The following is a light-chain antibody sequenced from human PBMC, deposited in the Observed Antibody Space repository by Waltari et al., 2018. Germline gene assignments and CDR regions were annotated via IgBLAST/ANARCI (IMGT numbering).Light chain of an antibody. V-gene: IGLV1-47*01. Sequence: QSVLTQPPSTSGSPGQRVTIFCSGSNSNIGNDDVYWYQQLPGSAPQLLIYRTERRPSGVPERFAGSKSGTSASLAISGLRSEDEGDYCATWDTILSGPLFGGGTKLTVL. CDR3: ATWDTILSGPL. J-gene: IGLJ2*01. CDR2: RTE. CDR1: NSNIGNDD.